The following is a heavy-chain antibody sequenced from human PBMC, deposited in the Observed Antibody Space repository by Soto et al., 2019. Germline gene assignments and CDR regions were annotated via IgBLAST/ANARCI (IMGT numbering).Heavy chain of an antibody. Sequence: EAQLLESGGGLVQPGGSLRLSCAASGFTFSTYGMTWVRQAPGKGLEWVSAISNSGGKTDYADSVKGRFTISRDNSKNTLYLQINSLRAEDTAVYYCAKHLPGRATTPVDWGQGTLVTVSS. CDR3: AKHLPGRATTPVD. J-gene: IGHJ4*02. V-gene: IGHV3-23*01. CDR2: ISNSGGKT. D-gene: IGHD2-15*01. CDR1: GFTFSTYG.